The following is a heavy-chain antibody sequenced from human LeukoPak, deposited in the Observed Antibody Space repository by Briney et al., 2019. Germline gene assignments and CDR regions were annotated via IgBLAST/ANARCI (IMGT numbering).Heavy chain of an antibody. CDR1: GYTFTGYY. CDR2: INPNSGGT. J-gene: IGHJ6*03. V-gene: IGHV1-2*02. D-gene: IGHD6-19*01. Sequence: GASVKVSCKASGYTFTGYYMHWVRQAPGQGLEWMGWINPNSGGTNYAQKFQGRVTMTRDTSISTAYMELSRLRSDDTAVYYCARWIAVVGSYYYYMDVWGKGTTVTVSS. CDR3: ARWIAVVGSYYYYMDV.